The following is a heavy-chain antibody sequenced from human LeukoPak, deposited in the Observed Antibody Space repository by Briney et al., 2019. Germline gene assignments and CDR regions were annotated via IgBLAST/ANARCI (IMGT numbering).Heavy chain of an antibody. J-gene: IGHJ4*02. CDR3: ARDCGGDCYSNMYYFDY. CDR2: IKHSGST. CDR1: GGSFSGYY. Sequence: SETLSLTCAVYGGSFSGYYWSWIRQPPGKGLEWLGEIKHSGSTNYNPSLKSRVTISVDPSKNHFSLKLSSVTAADTAVYYCARDCGGDCYSNMYYFDYWGQGTLVTVSS. V-gene: IGHV4-34*01. D-gene: IGHD2-21*02.